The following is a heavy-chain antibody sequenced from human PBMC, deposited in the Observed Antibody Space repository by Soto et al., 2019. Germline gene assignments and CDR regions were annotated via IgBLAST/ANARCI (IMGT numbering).Heavy chain of an antibody. CDR3: AAGGGPPRYY. CDR2: IYHSGST. V-gene: IGHV4-30-2*01. J-gene: IGHJ4*02. CDR1: GGSISSGGYS. D-gene: IGHD1-26*01. Sequence: QLQLQESGSGLVKPSQTLSLTCAVSGGSISSGGYSWSWIRQPPGKGLEWIGYIYHSGSTYYNPSLKGRVTQAVDRSKNQFSLKLRSVTAAHTAVYYCAAGGGPPRYYWGQGTLVTVSS.